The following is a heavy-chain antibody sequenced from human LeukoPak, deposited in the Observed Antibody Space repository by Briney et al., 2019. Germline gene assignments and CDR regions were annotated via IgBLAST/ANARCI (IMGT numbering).Heavy chain of an antibody. CDR1: TFSVSG. CDR2: IRDGGRSK. J-gene: IGHJ3*02. Sequence: GGSLRLSCAASTFSVSGIHWVRQAPGRRLEWVAFIRDGGRSKFYADSVKGRFTISGDISKTTVSLQMNSLRLEDTAFYYCAKGKRDVPANDAFDIWGQGTMVTVSS. D-gene: IGHD2-2*01. CDR3: AKGKRDVPANDAFDI. V-gene: IGHV3-30*02.